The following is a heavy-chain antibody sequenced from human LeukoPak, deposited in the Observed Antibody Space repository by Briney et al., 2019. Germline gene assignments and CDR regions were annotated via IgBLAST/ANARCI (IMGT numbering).Heavy chain of an antibody. CDR1: GGSISISSDY. CDR2: IYYSGST. Sequence: PSETLSLTCTVSGGSISISSDYWGWIRQPPGKGLEWIGSIYYSGSTNYNPPLKSRVAMSVDTSKNQFSLKLSSVTAADTAVYYCARAPSRWLRGYYYYYGMDVWGQGTTVTVSS. J-gene: IGHJ6*02. D-gene: IGHD5-12*01. CDR3: ARAPSRWLRGYYYYYGMDV. V-gene: IGHV4-39*07.